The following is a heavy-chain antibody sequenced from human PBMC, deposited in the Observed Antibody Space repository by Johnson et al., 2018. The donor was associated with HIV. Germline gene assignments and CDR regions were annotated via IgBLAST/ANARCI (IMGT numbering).Heavy chain of an antibody. CDR3: AKERGIVVVRDAFDI. J-gene: IGHJ3*02. CDR2: ITGSSTTI. CDR1: GFTFSSYA. Sequence: VQLVESGGGVVQPGRSLRLSCAASGFTFSSYAMHWVRQAPGKGLEWVSYITGSSTTIYYADSVKGRFTISRDNAKNSLYLQMNSLRAEDTAVYYCAKERGIVVVRDAFDIWGQGTMVTVSS. D-gene: IGHD3-22*01. V-gene: IGHV3-48*04.